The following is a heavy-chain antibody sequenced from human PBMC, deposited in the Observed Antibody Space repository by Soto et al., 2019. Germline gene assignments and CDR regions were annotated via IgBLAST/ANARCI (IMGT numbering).Heavy chain of an antibody. CDR2: IWYDGSNK. V-gene: IGHV3-33*01. CDR1: GFTFSCYG. J-gene: IGHJ4*02. D-gene: IGHD2-2*01. Sequence: GGSLRLSCAASGFTFSCYGMPLVRQAPGKGLEWVAVIWYDGSNKYYADSVKGRFTISRDNSKNTLYLQMNSLRAEDTAVYYCARLLGYCSSTSCYQDDYWGQGTLVTVSS. CDR3: ARLLGYCSSTSCYQDDY.